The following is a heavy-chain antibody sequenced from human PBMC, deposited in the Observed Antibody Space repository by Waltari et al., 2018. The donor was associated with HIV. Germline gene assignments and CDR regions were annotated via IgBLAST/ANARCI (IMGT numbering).Heavy chain of an antibody. D-gene: IGHD1-26*01. CDR1: GYSISSGYY. Sequence: QVQLQESGPGLVKPSETLSLTCAVSGYSISSGYYWGWIRQPPGKGLEWIGSIYHSGSTYHNPSLKSRVTISVDTSKNQFSLKLSSVTAADTAVYYCARVYGYSGSYPGAPDDYWGQGTLVTVSS. CDR3: ARVYGYSGSYPGAPDDY. CDR2: IYHSGST. J-gene: IGHJ4*02. V-gene: IGHV4-38-2*01.